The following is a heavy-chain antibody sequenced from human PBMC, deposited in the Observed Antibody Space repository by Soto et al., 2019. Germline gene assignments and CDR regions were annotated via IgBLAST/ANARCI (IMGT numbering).Heavy chain of an antibody. D-gene: IGHD6-13*01. CDR2: ISSSSSYI. Sequence: GGSLRLSCAASGFPFSSYSMNWVRQAPGKGLEWVSSISSSSSYIYYADSVKGRFTISRDNAKNSLYLQMNSLRAEDTAVYYCARGIAAAGAFDPWGQGTLVTVSS. V-gene: IGHV3-21*01. J-gene: IGHJ5*02. CDR1: GFPFSSYS. CDR3: ARGIAAAGAFDP.